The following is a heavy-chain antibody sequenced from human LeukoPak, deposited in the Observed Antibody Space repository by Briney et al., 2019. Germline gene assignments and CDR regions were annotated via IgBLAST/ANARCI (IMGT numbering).Heavy chain of an antibody. CDR2: ISAYNGNT. V-gene: IGHV1-18*01. J-gene: IGHJ4*02. Sequence: ASVKVSCKASGYTFTSYGISWVRQAPGQGLEWMGWISAYNGNTNYAQKLQGRVTMTTDTSTSTAYMELRSLRSDDTAVYYCARDTSTLDYYGSGSSDYWGQGTLVTVSS. CDR1: GYTFTSYG. CDR3: ARDTSTLDYYGSGSSDY. D-gene: IGHD3-10*01.